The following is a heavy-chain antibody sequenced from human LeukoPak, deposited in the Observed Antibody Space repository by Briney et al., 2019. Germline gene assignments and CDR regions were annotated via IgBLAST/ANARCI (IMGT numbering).Heavy chain of an antibody. CDR2: IGTAGDT. J-gene: IGHJ4*02. Sequence: GGSLRLSCAASGFTFSSYDMHWVRQATGRGLEWVSAIGTAGDTYYPGSVKGRFTISRENAKNSLYLQMDSLRAGDTAVYYCARGAGRVYGSGSYSPFDYWGQGTLVTVSS. CDR1: GFTFSSYD. D-gene: IGHD3-10*01. CDR3: ARGAGRVYGSGSYSPFDY. V-gene: IGHV3-13*01.